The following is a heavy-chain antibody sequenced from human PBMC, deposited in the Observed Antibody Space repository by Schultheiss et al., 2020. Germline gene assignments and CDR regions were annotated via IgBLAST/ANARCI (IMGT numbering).Heavy chain of an antibody. CDR1: GFTFSSYA. J-gene: IGHJ2*01. CDR2: ISGSGGST. CDR3: ANIHGSGNWGSEYFDL. Sequence: GGSLRLSCAASGFTFSSYAMSWVRQAPGKGLEWVSAISGSGGSTYYADSVKGRFTISRDNSKNTLYLQMNSLRAEDTAVYYCANIHGSGNWGSEYFDLWGRGTLVTVSS. D-gene: IGHD7-27*01. V-gene: IGHV3-23*01.